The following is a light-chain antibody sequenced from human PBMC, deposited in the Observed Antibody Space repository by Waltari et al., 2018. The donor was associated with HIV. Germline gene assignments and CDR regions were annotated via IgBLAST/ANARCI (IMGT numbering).Light chain of an antibody. CDR1: QSVSSGY. CDR2: GTS. CDR3: QQYGSSPLT. Sequence: EIVLTQSPGTLSLSPGERATLSCRASQSVSSGYLAWYQQKPGQAPRLLIYGTSTRATGIPDRFSGSGSGTDFTLSISRLESADFAVYYCQQYGSSPLTFGGGTKVEIK. V-gene: IGKV3-20*01. J-gene: IGKJ4*01.